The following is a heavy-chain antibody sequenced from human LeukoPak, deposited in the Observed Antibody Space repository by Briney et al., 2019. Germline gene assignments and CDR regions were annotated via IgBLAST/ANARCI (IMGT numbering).Heavy chain of an antibody. J-gene: IGHJ6*03. CDR3: ARDRHYYDRYMDV. CDR1: GGSFSDYY. Sequence: SETLSLTCAVYGGSFSDYYWSWIRQPPGKGLEWIGEINHSGSTNYNPSLKSRVTISVDTSKNQFSLKLSSVTAADTAVYYCARDRHYYDRYMDVWGKGTTVTVSS. V-gene: IGHV4-34*01. D-gene: IGHD3-22*01. CDR2: INHSGST.